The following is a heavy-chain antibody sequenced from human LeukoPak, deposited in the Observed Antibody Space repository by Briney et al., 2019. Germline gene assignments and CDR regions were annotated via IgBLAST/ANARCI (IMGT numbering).Heavy chain of an antibody. CDR2: INPNSGGT. V-gene: IGHV1-2*02. CDR3: ARGLWFGENYMDV. D-gene: IGHD3-10*01. Sequence: ASVKVSCKASGGTFSSYAITWVRQAPGQGLEWMGWINPNSGGTNYAQKFQGRVTMTRDTSISTAYMELSRLRSDDTAVYYCARGLWFGENYMDVWGKGTTVTISS. CDR1: GGTFSSYA. J-gene: IGHJ6*03.